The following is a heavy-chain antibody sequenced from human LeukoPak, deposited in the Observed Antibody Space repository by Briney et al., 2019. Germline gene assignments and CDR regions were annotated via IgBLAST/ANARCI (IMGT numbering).Heavy chain of an antibody. J-gene: IGHJ4*02. D-gene: IGHD4-17*01. Sequence: SVKVSCKASGGTFSSYAISWVRQAPGQGLEWMGGIIPIFGTANYAQKFQGRVTITADESTSTAYMELSSLRSEDTAVYYCATASPTADYGDLYYFDYWGQGTLVTVSS. CDR1: GGTFSSYA. CDR3: ATASPTADYGDLYYFDY. CDR2: IIPIFGTA. V-gene: IGHV1-69*13.